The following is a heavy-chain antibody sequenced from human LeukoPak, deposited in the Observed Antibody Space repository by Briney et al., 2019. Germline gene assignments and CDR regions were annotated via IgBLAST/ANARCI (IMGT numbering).Heavy chain of an antibody. CDR2: ISDSGSRT. CDR1: GFTFSTYA. D-gene: IGHD6-19*01. J-gene: IGHJ4*02. CDR3: AKDLPSGCSSGCRTFDY. V-gene: IGHV3-23*01. Sequence: PGGSLRLSCAASGFTFSTYAMSWVRQALGKGLEWVSHISDSGSRTYYADSVKGRFTISRDNSKNTVYLQMNSLTAEDTAVYYCAKDLPSGCSSGCRTFDYWGPGILVTVSS.